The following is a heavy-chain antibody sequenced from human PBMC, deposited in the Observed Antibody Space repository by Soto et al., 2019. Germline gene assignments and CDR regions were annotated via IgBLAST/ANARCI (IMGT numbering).Heavy chain of an antibody. CDR1: GFTFSSHX. CDR2: ISSSSTYI. CDR3: ARVFGYCSGGACSSLDY. J-gene: IGHJ4*02. Sequence: EVQLVESGGGLVKPGGSLRLSCAASGFTFSSHXXXWVRQAPGKGLEWVSSISSSSTYIYYADSVKGRFTISRDNAKNSLYLQMNSLRAEDTAVYYCARVFGYCSGGACSSLDYWGQGTLVTVSS. D-gene: IGHD2-15*01. V-gene: IGHV3-21*01.